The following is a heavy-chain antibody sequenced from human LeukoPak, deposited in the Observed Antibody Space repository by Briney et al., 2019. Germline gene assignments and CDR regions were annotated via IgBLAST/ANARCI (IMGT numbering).Heavy chain of an antibody. CDR3: ASYIAARQEYFDY. CDR1: GGSISSYY. Sequence: PSETLSLTCTVSGGSISSYYWSWIRQPPGKGLEWIGYIYYSGSTNYNPSLKSRVTISVDTSKNQFSLKLSSVTAADTAVYYCASYIAARQEYFDYWGQGTLVTVSS. V-gene: IGHV4-59*08. J-gene: IGHJ4*02. D-gene: IGHD6-6*01. CDR2: IYYSGST.